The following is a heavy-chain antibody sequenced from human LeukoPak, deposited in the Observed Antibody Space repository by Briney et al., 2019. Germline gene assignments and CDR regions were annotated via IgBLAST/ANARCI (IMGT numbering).Heavy chain of an antibody. CDR3: ARRSYYDSSGYYLNYGMDV. Sequence: SETLSLTCTVSGGSISSSSYYWGWIRQPPGKGLEWIGSIYYSGGTYYNPSLKSRVTISVDTSKNQFSLKLSSVTAADTAVYYCARRSYYDSSGYYLNYGMDVWGQGTTVTVSS. CDR1: GGSISSSSYY. J-gene: IGHJ6*02. D-gene: IGHD3-22*01. V-gene: IGHV4-39*01. CDR2: IYYSGGT.